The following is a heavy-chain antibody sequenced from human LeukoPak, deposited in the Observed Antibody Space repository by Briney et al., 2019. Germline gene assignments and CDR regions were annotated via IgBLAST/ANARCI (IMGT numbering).Heavy chain of an antibody. Sequence: PSETLSLTCTVSGYSISSGYYWGWIRQPPGKGLEWVGSIYHSGSTYYNPSLKSRVTISVDTSKNQFSLKLSSVTAADTAVYYCARVLDYNWFDPWGQGTLVTVSS. CDR1: GYSISSGYY. J-gene: IGHJ5*02. D-gene: IGHD3/OR15-3a*01. CDR2: IYHSGST. CDR3: ARVLDYNWFDP. V-gene: IGHV4-38-2*02.